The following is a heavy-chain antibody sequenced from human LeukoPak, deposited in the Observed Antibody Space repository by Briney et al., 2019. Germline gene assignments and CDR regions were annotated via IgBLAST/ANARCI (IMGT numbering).Heavy chain of an antibody. CDR2: IWYDGSNK. CDR1: GVTFSSYG. CDR3: ARDGVIAAAGTGHFDY. Sequence: GGSLRLSCAASGVTFSSYGMQWVRPAPGKGLEWVAVIWYDGSNKYYADSVKGRFTISRDNSKNTLYLQMNSLRAEDTAVYYCARDGVIAAAGTGHFDYWGQGTLVTVSS. V-gene: IGHV3-33*01. D-gene: IGHD6-13*01. J-gene: IGHJ4*02.